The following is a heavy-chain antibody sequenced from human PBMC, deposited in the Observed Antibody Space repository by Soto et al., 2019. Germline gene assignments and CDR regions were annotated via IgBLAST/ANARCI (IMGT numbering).Heavy chain of an antibody. Sequence: PGGSLRLSCAASGFTFSSYAMSWVRQAPGKGLEWVSAISGSGGSTYYADSVKGRFTISRDNSKNTLYLQMNSLRAEDTAVYYCAKDRVTDYYDSSGPTDAFDIWGQGTMVT. CDR3: AKDRVTDYYDSSGPTDAFDI. CDR1: GFTFSSYA. V-gene: IGHV3-23*01. CDR2: ISGSGGST. J-gene: IGHJ3*02. D-gene: IGHD3-22*01.